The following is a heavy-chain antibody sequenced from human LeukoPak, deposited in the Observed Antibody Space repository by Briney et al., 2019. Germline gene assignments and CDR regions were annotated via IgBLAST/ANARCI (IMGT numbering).Heavy chain of an antibody. CDR1: GGSISSSSYY. V-gene: IGHV4-39*01. Sequence: NPSETPSLTCTVSGGSISSSSYYWGWIRQPPGKGLEWIGSIYYSGSTYYNPSLKSRVTISVDTSKNQFSLKLSSVTAADTAVYYCARRDCYDSSGYYHWGQGTLVTVSS. J-gene: IGHJ5*02. CDR3: ARRDCYDSSGYYH. CDR2: IYYSGST. D-gene: IGHD3-22*01.